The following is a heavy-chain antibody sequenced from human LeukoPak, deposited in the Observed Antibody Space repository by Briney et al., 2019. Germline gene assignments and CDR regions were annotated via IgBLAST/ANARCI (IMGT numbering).Heavy chain of an antibody. CDR1: GYTFTGYY. D-gene: IGHD3-3*01. CDR2: INPNRGGT. Sequence: ASVKVSCKASGYTFTGYYMHWVRQAPGQGLEWMGWINPNRGGTNYAQKFQGRVTMTRDTSISTAYMELSRLRSDDTAVYYCARGSYDFWSGYYSPRNWFDPWGQGTLVTVSS. CDR3: ARGSYDFWSGYYSPRNWFDP. V-gene: IGHV1-2*02. J-gene: IGHJ5*02.